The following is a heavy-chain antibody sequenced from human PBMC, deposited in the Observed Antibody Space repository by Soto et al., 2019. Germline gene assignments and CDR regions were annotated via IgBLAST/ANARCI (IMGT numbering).Heavy chain of an antibody. J-gene: IGHJ6*03. V-gene: IGHV4-31*03. CDR2: IYYSGST. CDR3: ARDTWTVTTGYYYYYMDV. D-gene: IGHD4-17*01. Sequence: TLSLTCTVSGGSISSGGYYWSWIRQHPGKGLEWIGYIYYSGSTYYNPSLKSRVTISVDTSKNHFSLKLSSVTAADTAVYYCARDTWTVTTGYYYYYMDVWGKGTTVTVSS. CDR1: GGSISSGGYY.